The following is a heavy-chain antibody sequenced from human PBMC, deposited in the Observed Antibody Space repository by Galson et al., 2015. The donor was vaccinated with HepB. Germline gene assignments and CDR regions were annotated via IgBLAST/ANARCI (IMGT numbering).Heavy chain of an antibody. D-gene: IGHD1-26*01. J-gene: IGHJ4*02. CDR3: ARSWGWEPTTLYFDY. CDR2: IYYSGST. CDR1: GGSISSYY. V-gene: IGHV4-59*01. Sequence: SLTCTVSGGSISSYYWSWIRQPPGKGLEWIGYIYYSGSTNYNPSLKSRVTISVDTSKNQFSLKLSSVTAADTAVYYCARSWGWEPTTLYFDYWGQGTLVTVSS.